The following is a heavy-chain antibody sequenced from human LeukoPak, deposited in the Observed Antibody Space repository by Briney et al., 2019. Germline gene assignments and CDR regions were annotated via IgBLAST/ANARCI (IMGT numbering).Heavy chain of an antibody. J-gene: IGHJ4*02. V-gene: IGHV4-34*01. D-gene: IGHD6-13*01. CDR1: GGSFSGYY. CDR2: INHSGNT. Sequence: SETLSLTCAVYGGSFSGYYWSWIRQPPGKGLEWIGEINHSGNTNYNPSLKSRVTISVDTSKNQFSLKLSSVTAADTAVYYCARGPIAAAGTPVGPFDYWGQGTLVTVSS. CDR3: ARGPIAAAGTPVGPFDY.